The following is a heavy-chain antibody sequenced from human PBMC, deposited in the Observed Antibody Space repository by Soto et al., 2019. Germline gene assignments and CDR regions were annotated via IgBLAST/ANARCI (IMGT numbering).Heavy chain of an antibody. CDR3: ARELRFGEDYYGMDV. CDR2: IYYSGST. CDR1: GGSISSGGYY. D-gene: IGHD3-10*01. V-gene: IGHV4-31*11. Sequence: QVQLQESGPGLVKPSQTLFLICAVYGGSISSGGYYWSWIRQHPGKGLEWIGYIYYSGSTYYNPSLKSRVTISVDTSKNQFSLKLSSVTAADTAVYYCARELRFGEDYYGMDVWGQGTTVTVSS. J-gene: IGHJ6*02.